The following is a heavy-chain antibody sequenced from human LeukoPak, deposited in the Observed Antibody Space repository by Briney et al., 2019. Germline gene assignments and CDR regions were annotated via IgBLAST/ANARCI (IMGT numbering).Heavy chain of an antibody. Sequence: PSETLSLTCAVYGGSFSGYYWSWIRQPPGKGLEWIGEINHSGSTNYNPSLKSRVTISVDTSKNQFSLKLSSVTAADTAVYYCARFSSSSVYWGQGTLVTVSS. CDR2: INHSGST. D-gene: IGHD6-6*01. CDR1: GGSFSGYY. V-gene: IGHV4-34*01. CDR3: ARFSSSSVY. J-gene: IGHJ4*02.